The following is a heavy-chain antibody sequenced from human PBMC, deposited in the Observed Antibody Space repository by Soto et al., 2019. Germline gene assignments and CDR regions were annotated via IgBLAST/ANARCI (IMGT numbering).Heavy chain of an antibody. CDR1: GYTFNTYF. V-gene: IGHV1-18*01. J-gene: IGHJ4*02. CDR3: AGDTGNSFDY. Sequence: HVQLVQSGGELKKPGASVKVSCNTSGYTFNTYFITWVRQAPGQGLEWMGWISPHNGNTNNAEKFQGRVTMTADTITNTAYMELRNLRIDDTAVYYCAGDTGNSFDYWGQGTPVTVSS. CDR2: ISPHNGNT.